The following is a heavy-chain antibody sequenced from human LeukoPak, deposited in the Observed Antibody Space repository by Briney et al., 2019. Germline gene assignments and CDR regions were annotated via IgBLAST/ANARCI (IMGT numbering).Heavy chain of an antibody. Sequence: SETLSLTCTVSGGSISSSSYYWGWIRQPPGKGLEWIGSIYYSGSTYYNPSLKSRVTISVDTSKNQFSLKLSSVTAADTAVYYCARDGFHGSGSGFDPWAREPWSPSPQ. CDR2: IYYSGST. CDR3: ARDGFHGSGSGFDP. V-gene: IGHV4-39*07. J-gene: IGHJ5*02. D-gene: IGHD3-10*01. CDR1: GGSISSSSYY.